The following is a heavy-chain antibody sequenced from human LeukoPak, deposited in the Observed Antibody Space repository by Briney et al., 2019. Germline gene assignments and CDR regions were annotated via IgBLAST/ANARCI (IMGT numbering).Heavy chain of an antibody. J-gene: IGHJ6*02. CDR1: GYTFTGYY. CDR3: AIHDYGDYGHGMDV. Sequence: GASVKVSCKTSGYTFTGYYMHWVRQAPGQGLEWMGWINPNSGGTNYAQKFQGRVTMTRDTSISTAYMELSRLRSDDTAVYYCAIHDYGDYGHGMDVWGQGTTVTVSS. D-gene: IGHD4-17*01. V-gene: IGHV1-2*02. CDR2: INPNSGGT.